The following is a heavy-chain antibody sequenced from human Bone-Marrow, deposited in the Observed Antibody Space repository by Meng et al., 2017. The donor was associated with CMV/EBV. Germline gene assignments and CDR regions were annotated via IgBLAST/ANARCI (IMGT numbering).Heavy chain of an antibody. CDR2: ISYDGSNK. D-gene: IGHD6-13*01. J-gene: IGHJ6*02. V-gene: IGHV3-30-3*01. CDR3: ARYVAAAAPYDYYGMDV. CDR1: GFTFSSYA. Sequence: GESLKISWAASGFTFSSYAMHWVRQAPGKGLEWVAVISYDGSNKYYADSVKGRFTISRDNSKNTLYLQMNSLRAEDTAVYYCARYVAAAAPYDYYGMDVWGQGTTVTVSS.